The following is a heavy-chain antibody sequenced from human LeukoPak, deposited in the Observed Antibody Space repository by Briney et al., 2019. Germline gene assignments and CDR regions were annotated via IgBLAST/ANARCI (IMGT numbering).Heavy chain of an antibody. J-gene: IGHJ6*03. CDR1: GFTFGDYA. V-gene: IGHV3-49*04. D-gene: IGHD1-7*01. CDR2: IRSKAYGGTT. Sequence: GRSLRLSCTASGFTFGDYAMSWVRQAPGKGLEWVGFIRSKAYGGTTEYAASVKGRFTISRDDSKSIAYLQTNSLKTEDTAVYYCTRGNWNYDYYYYYMDVWGKGTTVTVSS. CDR3: TRGNWNYDYYYYYMDV.